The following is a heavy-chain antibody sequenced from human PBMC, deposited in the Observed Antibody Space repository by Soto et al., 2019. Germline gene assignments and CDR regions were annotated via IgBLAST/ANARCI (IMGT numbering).Heavy chain of an antibody. Sequence: EVQLVESGGGLVQPGGSLRLSCAASGFTFSSYSMNWVRQAPGKGLEWVSYISSSSSTIYYADSVKGRFTISRDNAKNSLYLQMNSLRDEDTAVYYCARDPAVAGRFPGWFDPWGQGTLVTVSS. V-gene: IGHV3-48*02. CDR1: GFTFSSYS. J-gene: IGHJ5*02. CDR2: ISSSSSTI. D-gene: IGHD6-19*01. CDR3: ARDPAVAGRFPGWFDP.